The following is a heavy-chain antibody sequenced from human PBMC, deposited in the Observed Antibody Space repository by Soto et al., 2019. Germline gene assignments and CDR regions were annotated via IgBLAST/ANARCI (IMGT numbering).Heavy chain of an antibody. V-gene: IGHV3-49*04. J-gene: IGHJ6*02. CDR3: TRAFGTRYYYYGMDV. CDR2: IRSKAYGGTT. D-gene: IGHD6-13*01. Sequence: PGGSLRLSCTASGFTFGDYAMSWVRQAPGKGLEWVGFIRSKAYGGTTEYAASVKGRFTISRDDPKSIAYLQMNSLKTEDTAVYYCTRAFGTRYYYYGMDVWGQGTTVTVSS. CDR1: GFTFGDYA.